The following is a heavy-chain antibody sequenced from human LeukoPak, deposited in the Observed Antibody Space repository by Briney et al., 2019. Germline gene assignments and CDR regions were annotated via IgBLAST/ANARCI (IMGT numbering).Heavy chain of an antibody. CDR2: ISAYNGNT. D-gene: IGHD2-15*01. Sequence: ASVKVSCKASGYTFTSYGISWVRQAPGQGLEWMGWISAYNGNTNYAQKLQGRVTMTTDTSTSTAYMELRSLRSDDTAVYYCARAWDHCSGGSRYYNWFDPWGQGTLVTVSS. V-gene: IGHV1-18*01. CDR1: GYTFTSYG. J-gene: IGHJ5*02. CDR3: ARAWDHCSGGSRYYNWFDP.